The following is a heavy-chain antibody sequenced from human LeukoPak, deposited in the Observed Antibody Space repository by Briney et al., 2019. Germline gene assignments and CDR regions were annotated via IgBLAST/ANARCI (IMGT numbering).Heavy chain of an antibody. CDR3: ARTLLPAVKGAFDI. Sequence: GASVKVSCKASGYTFTNYGISWVRQAPGQGLEWMGWISAYNGNTNYAQKLQGRITMTTDTSTSTAYMELRSLRSDDTAVYYCARTLLPAVKGAFDIWGQGTMVTVSS. CDR1: GYTFTNYG. CDR2: ISAYNGNT. D-gene: IGHD3-22*01. J-gene: IGHJ3*02. V-gene: IGHV1-18*01.